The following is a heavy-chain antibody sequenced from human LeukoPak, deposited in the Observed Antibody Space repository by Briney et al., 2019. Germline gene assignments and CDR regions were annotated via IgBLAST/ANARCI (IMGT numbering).Heavy chain of an antibody. CDR3: ASDYGDYVTGVSIWYFDP. CDR1: GYSISSGYY. D-gene: IGHD4-17*01. CDR2: IYHSGST. J-gene: IGHJ2*01. V-gene: IGHV4-38-2*01. Sequence: KPSETLSLTCAVSGYSISSGYYWGWIRQPPGKGLEWIGSIYHSGSTYYNPSLKSRVTISVDTSKNQFSLKLSSVTAADTAVYYCASDYGDYVTGVSIWYFDPWGRGTLVTVSS.